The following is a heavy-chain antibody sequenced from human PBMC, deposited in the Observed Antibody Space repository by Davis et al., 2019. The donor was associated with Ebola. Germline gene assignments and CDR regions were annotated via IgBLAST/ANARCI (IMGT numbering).Heavy chain of an antibody. CDR1: GFTFSSYW. D-gene: IGHD5-18*01. J-gene: IGHJ6*02. V-gene: IGHV3-7*03. CDR2: IKQDGSEK. Sequence: GGSLRLSCAASGFTFSSYWMSWVRQAPGKGLEWVANIKQDGSEKYYVDSVKGRFTISRDNAKNSLYLQMNSLRAEDTAVYYCARDGRIQLFLLYYYYGMDVWGQGTTVTVSS. CDR3: ARDGRIQLFLLYYYYGMDV.